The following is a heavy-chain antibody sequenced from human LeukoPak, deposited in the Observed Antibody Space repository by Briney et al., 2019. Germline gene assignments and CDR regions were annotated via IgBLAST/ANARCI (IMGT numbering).Heavy chain of an antibody. J-gene: IGHJ4*02. D-gene: IGHD2-2*01. CDR3: ARDRAPLCLDY. V-gene: IGHV4-59*12. CDR1: GGSISSYY. Sequence: SETLSLTCTVSGGSISSYYWSWIRQPPGKGLEWIGYIYYSGSTNYNPSLKSRVTISVDTSKNQFSLKLSSVTAADTAVYYCARDRAPLCLDYWGQGTLVTVSS. CDR2: IYYSGST.